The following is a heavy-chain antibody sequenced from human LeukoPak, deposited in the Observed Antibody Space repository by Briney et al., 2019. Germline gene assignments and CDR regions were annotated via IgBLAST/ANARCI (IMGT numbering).Heavy chain of an antibody. CDR3: ARRPGAFNVWVSQTPYYFDY. J-gene: IGHJ4*02. Sequence: SSETLSLTCAVYGGSFSGYYWSWIRQTPGKGLEWIGEINHSGSTNYNPSLKSRVTISVDTSKNQFSLKLSSVTAADTAVYYCARRPGAFNVWVSQTPYYFDYWGQGTLVTVSS. V-gene: IGHV4-34*01. D-gene: IGHD3-16*01. CDR2: INHSGST. CDR1: GGSFSGYY.